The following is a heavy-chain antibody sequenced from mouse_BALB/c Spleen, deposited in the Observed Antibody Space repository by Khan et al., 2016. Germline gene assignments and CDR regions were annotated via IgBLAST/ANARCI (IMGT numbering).Heavy chain of an antibody. D-gene: IGHD1-1*01. V-gene: IGHV9-4*02. CDR3: ARDYYGIDY. Sequence: QIQLVQSGPELKKPGETVRISCKASGYTFTTAGVQWVQKMPGKGLKWIGWINTHSGVPKYAEDFKGRFAFSLETSASTAYLQISNLKNEDTATYFCARDYYGIDYWGQGTTLTVSS. J-gene: IGHJ2*01. CDR1: GYTFTTAG. CDR2: INTHSGVP.